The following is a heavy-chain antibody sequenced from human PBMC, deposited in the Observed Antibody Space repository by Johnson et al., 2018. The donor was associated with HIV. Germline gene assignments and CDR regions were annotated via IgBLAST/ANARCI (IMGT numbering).Heavy chain of an antibody. J-gene: IGHJ3*02. V-gene: IGHV3-11*04. CDR1: GFTFSDYY. Sequence: QVQLVESGGGLVKPGGSLRLSCAASGFTFSDYYMSWIRQAPGKGLERVSYISSSGSTIYYADSVTGRFTISRDNAKNTLFLQMNSLRPEDTAVYYCARGYCTYGVCYTKVDGFDIWGQGTMVSVSS. D-gene: IGHD2-8*01. CDR3: ARGYCTYGVCYTKVDGFDI. CDR2: ISSSGSTI.